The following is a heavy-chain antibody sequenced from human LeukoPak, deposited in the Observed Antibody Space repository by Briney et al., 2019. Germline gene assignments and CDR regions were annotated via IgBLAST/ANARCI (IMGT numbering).Heavy chain of an antibody. CDR2: INPSGGST. D-gene: IGHD5-18*01. CDR1: GYTFTSYY. CDR3: ARDLSDSYGTDY. Sequence: ASVKVSCKASGYTFTSYYMHWVRQAPGQGLEWMGIINPSGGSTSYAQKFQGGVTMTRDMSTSTVYMELSSLRSGDTAVYYCARDLSDSYGTDYWGQGTLVTVSS. V-gene: IGHV1-46*01. J-gene: IGHJ4*02.